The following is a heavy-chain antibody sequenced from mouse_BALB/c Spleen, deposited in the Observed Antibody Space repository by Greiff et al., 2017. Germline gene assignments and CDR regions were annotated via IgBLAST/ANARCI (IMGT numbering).Heavy chain of an antibody. CDR1: GYAFSSSW. V-gene: IGHV1-82*01. Sequence: VKLQESGPELVKPGASVKISCKASGYAFSSSWMNWVKQRPGQGLEWIGRIYPGDVDTNYNGKFKGKATLTADKSSSTAYMQLSSLTSVDSAVYFCARDYGSSLYAMDYWGQGTSVTVSS. J-gene: IGHJ4*01. CDR2: IYPGDVDT. D-gene: IGHD1-1*01. CDR3: ARDYGSSLYAMDY.